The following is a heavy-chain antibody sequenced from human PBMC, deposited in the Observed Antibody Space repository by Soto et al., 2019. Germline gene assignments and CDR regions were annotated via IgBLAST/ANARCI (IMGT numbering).Heavy chain of an antibody. CDR3: ARVVNCGGGCYSFDY. V-gene: IGHV1-69*12. Sequence: QVQLVQSGAEVKKPGSSVKVSCKASGGTFSSYAISWVRQAPGQGLEWMGGIIPIFGTANYAQKFQGRVTITADESTSTAYMELGSLRSEDTAVYYCARVVNCGGGCYSFDYWGQGTLVTVSS. D-gene: IGHD2-21*02. CDR2: IIPIFGTA. J-gene: IGHJ4*02. CDR1: GGTFSSYA.